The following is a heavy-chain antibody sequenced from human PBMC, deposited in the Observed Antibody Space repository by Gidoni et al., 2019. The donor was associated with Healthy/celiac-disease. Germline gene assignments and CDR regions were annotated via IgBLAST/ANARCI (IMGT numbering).Heavy chain of an antibody. Sequence: QVQLQQWGAGLLKPSETLSLTCAVYGGSFSGYYWSWIRQPPGKGLEWIGEINHSGSTNYNPSLKSRVTISVDTSKNQFSLKLSSVTAADTAVYYCASNSSGWYEYWGQGTLVTVSS. J-gene: IGHJ4*02. D-gene: IGHD6-19*01. V-gene: IGHV4-34*01. CDR2: INHSGST. CDR3: ASNSSGWYEY. CDR1: GGSFSGYY.